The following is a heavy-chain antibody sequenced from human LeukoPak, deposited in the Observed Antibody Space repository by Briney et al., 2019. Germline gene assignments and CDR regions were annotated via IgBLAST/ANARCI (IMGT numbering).Heavy chain of an antibody. CDR3: ARSTMVRGVDY. CDR1: GGSISSGSYY. J-gene: IGHJ4*02. CDR2: INHSGST. V-gene: IGHV4-39*07. D-gene: IGHD3-10*01. Sequence: SETLSLTCTVSGGSISSGSYYWSWIRQPPGKGLEWIGEINHSGSTNYNPSLKSRVTISVDTSKNQFSLKLSSVTAADTAVYYCARSTMVRGVDYWGQGTLVTVSS.